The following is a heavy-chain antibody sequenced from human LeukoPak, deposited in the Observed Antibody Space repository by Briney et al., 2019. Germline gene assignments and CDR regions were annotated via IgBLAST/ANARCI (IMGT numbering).Heavy chain of an antibody. CDR1: GFTFSSFG. CDR3: AKRRGLELLYYYYMDV. J-gene: IGHJ6*03. Sequence: GGSLRLSCAASGFTFSSFGMHWVRQAPGKGLEWVAFIRYDGSKKYYADSVKGRFTFSRDNSKNTLYLQMNSLRAEDTAVYYCAKRRGLELLYYYYMDVWGKGTTVTVSS. CDR2: IRYDGSKK. D-gene: IGHD1-7*01. V-gene: IGHV3-30*02.